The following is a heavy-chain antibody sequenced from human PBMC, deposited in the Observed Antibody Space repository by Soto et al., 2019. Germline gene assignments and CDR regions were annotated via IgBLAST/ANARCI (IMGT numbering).Heavy chain of an antibody. D-gene: IGHD3-3*01. CDR3: AREESYDFWSGQKGFDP. CDR1: GFTFSSYA. CDR2: IKQDGSEK. V-gene: IGHV3-7*03. J-gene: IGHJ5*02. Sequence: EVQLLESGGGLVQPGGSLRLSCAASGFTFSSYAMSWVRQAPGKGLEWVANIKQDGSEKYYVDSVKGRFTISRDNAKNSLYLQMNSLRAEDTAVYYCAREESYDFWSGQKGFDPWGQGTLVTVSS.